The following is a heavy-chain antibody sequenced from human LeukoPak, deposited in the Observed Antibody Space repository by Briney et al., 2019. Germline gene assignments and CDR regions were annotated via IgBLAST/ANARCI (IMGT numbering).Heavy chain of an antibody. CDR2: IVPVVDRK. CDR1: GGTFSTYA. V-gene: IGHV1-69*04. Sequence: SVKVSCKASGGTFSTYAFTWVRQAPGEGPEWMARIVPVVDRKEFAKKFLGRVTLTADKSTTTVYMELSSLRSEDTSVYYCARSRHRSSGYYYGIDVWGQGTTVTVSS. CDR3: ARSRHRSSGYYYGIDV. J-gene: IGHJ6*02.